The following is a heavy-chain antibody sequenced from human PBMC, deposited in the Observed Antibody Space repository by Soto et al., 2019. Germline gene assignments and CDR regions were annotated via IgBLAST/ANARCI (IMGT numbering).Heavy chain of an antibody. Sequence: PGGSLRLSCAASGFTFTSYALNWVRQAPGKGLEWVSAISGSGYGTYYADSVKGRFTISRDNSKNTLYLQMNSLRAEDTAVYYCAKVGYYYDSSGYYPYWGQGTLVTVSS. J-gene: IGHJ4*02. CDR2: ISGSGYGT. V-gene: IGHV3-23*01. D-gene: IGHD3-22*01. CDR3: AKVGYYYDSSGYYPY. CDR1: GFTFTSYA.